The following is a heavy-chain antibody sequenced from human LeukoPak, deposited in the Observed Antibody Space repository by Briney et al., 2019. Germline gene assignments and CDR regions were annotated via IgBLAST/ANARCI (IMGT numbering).Heavy chain of an antibody. CDR3: ASRPGITGTTDLDV. CDR1: GGSFSGYY. D-gene: IGHD1-20*01. J-gene: IGHJ6*04. CDR2: INHSGST. V-gene: IGHV4-34*01. Sequence: SVALSLTCAVYGGSFSGYYWSWIRQPPGKGLEWIGEINHSGSTNYNPSLKSRVTISVDTSKNQFSLKLSSVTAADTAVYYCASRPGITGTTDLDVWGKGTTVTVSS.